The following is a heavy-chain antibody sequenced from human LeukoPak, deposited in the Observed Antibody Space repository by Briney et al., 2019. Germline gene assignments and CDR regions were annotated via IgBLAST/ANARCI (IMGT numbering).Heavy chain of an antibody. D-gene: IGHD3-22*01. CDR3: ARGQNYYDSSGYPDY. Sequence: PGGSLRLSCAASGFTFSSYWMSWARQAPGKGLEWVANIKQDGSEKYYVDSVKGRFTISRDNAKNSLYLQMNSLRAEDTAVYYCARGQNYYDSSGYPDYWGQGTLVTVSS. CDR2: IKQDGSEK. J-gene: IGHJ4*02. V-gene: IGHV3-7*02. CDR1: GFTFSSYW.